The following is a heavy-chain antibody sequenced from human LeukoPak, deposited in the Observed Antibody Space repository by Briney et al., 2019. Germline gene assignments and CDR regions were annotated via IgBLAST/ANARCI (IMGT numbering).Heavy chain of an antibody. CDR1: GYTFTSYA. D-gene: IGHD6-19*01. CDR2: INAGNGNT. CDR3: ARATHPISSGRYLGY. J-gene: IGHJ4*02. Sequence: ASVKVSCKASGYTFTSYAMHWVRQAPGQRLEWMGWINAGNGNTKYSQKFQGRVTITRDTSASTAYMELSSLRSEDTAVYYCARATHPISSGRYLGYWGQGTLVTVSS. V-gene: IGHV1-3*01.